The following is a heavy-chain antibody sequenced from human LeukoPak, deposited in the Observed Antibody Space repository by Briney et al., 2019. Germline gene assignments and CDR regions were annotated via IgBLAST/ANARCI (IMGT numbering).Heavy chain of an antibody. V-gene: IGHV4-38-2*02. CDR2: IYHSGST. CDR1: GYSISSGYY. D-gene: IGHD2-2*01. CDR3: ARAIVVVPAAYWYFDL. J-gene: IGHJ2*01. Sequence: SETLSLTCTVSGYSISSGYYWGWIRQPPGKGLEWIGSIYHSGSTYYNPSLKSRVTISVDTSKNQFSLKLSSVTAADTAVYYCARAIVVVPAAYWYFDLWGRGTLVTVSS.